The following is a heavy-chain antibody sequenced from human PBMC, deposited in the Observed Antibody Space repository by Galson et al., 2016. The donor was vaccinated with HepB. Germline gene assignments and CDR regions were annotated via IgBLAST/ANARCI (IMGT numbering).Heavy chain of an antibody. Sequence: SLRLSCAASGFTFSTYWMNWVRQAPGKGLEWVANIKQDGSEKYYVASVKGRSTISTDNAKNSLYLQMNSLRAEDTAVYYCAKVTRDWDPHPNGCWGQGTLVTVSS. CDR1: GFTFSTYW. J-gene: IGHJ4*02. D-gene: IGHD3/OR15-3a*01. CDR3: AKVTRDWDPHPNGC. V-gene: IGHV3-7*01. CDR2: IKQDGSEK.